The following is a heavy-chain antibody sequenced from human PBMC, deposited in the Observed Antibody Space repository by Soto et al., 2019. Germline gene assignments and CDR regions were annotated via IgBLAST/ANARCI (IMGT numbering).Heavy chain of an antibody. J-gene: IGHJ5*01. CDR1: GYTFTSYD. V-gene: IGHV1-8*01. CDR2: MNTSTGKS. D-gene: IGHD6-19*01. CDR3: ARGRIIVAGGFDS. Sequence: QVQLVQSGAEVKKPGASVKVSCKASGYTFTSYDIIWVRQATGQGLEWMGWMNTSTGKSDSAEKFQGRLTMTRKTXRSTGYMELSSLTFEDTAVYYCARGRIIVAGGFDSWGQGTLVTVSS.